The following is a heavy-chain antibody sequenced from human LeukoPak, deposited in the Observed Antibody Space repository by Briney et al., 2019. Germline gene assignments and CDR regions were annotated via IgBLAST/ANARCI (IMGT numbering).Heavy chain of an antibody. Sequence: SETLSLTCTVSGGSISSSSYYWGWIRQPPGKGLEWIGSIYYSGSTYYNSSLKSRVTISVDTSKIQFSLKLRSVTAADTAVYYCARTLRTTVTTFGAYHFDYWGQGTLVTVSS. D-gene: IGHD4-17*01. CDR2: IYYSGST. J-gene: IGHJ4*02. V-gene: IGHV4-39*07. CDR3: ARTLRTTVTTFGAYHFDY. CDR1: GGSISSSSYY.